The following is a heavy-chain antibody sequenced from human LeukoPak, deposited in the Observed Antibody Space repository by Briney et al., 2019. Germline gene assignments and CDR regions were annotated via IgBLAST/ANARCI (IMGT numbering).Heavy chain of an antibody. Sequence: GGSLRLSCAASGFTFSSYWMTWVRQAPGKGLEWVASIKYDGSEKYYVDSVKGRFTISRENAKNSLYLQMNSLRAEDTAVYYCARLDKTLNSGSLVWYFDYWGQGTLVTVSS. D-gene: IGHD1-26*01. J-gene: IGHJ4*02. CDR3: ARLDKTLNSGSLVWYFDY. CDR1: GFTFSSYW. V-gene: IGHV3-7*01. CDR2: IKYDGSEK.